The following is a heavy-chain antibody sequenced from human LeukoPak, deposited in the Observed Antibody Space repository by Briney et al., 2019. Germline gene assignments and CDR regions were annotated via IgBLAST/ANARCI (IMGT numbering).Heavy chain of an antibody. D-gene: IGHD1-26*01. Sequence: GGSLRLSCAASGFTLSSYEMNWVSQAPGKGLEWGSYISSSGSTTYYADSMKGRFTISRDNAKNSLYLQMNSLRAEDTAVYYCSTHRREPTKVRWFDSWGKGTLVTVSS. J-gene: IGHJ5*01. V-gene: IGHV3-48*03. CDR2: ISSSGSTT. CDR1: GFTLSSYE. CDR3: STHRREPTKVRWFDS.